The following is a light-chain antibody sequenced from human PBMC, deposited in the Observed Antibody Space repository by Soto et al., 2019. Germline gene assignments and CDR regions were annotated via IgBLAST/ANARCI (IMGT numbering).Light chain of an antibody. CDR2: GAS. CDR1: QSVSSN. V-gene: IGKV3-15*01. CDR3: QQYNNWART. Sequence: EIVMWQAPATLSVAPGERASLSCRASQSVSSNLSWYQQKPGQAPRLLMYGASTRATGIPARFSGSGSGTEFTLTISSLQSADFAVYFCQQYNNWARTFGQGTMVDIK. J-gene: IGKJ1*01.